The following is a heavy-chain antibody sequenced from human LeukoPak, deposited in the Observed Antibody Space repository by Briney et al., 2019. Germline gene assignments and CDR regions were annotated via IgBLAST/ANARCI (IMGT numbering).Heavy chain of an antibody. J-gene: IGHJ6*03. CDR2: INPENGTT. CDR3: ARPTSRPSNYYHMDV. Sequence: ASVKVSCKASGYTLTNNDINWVRQATGQGLEWMGWINPENGTTGYAQKFQGRVIMTRSTAINTVYMELSSLTFEDTAIYFCARPTSRPSNYYHMDVWGKGTTVTVSS. V-gene: IGHV1-8*01. D-gene: IGHD2-2*01. CDR1: GYTLTNND.